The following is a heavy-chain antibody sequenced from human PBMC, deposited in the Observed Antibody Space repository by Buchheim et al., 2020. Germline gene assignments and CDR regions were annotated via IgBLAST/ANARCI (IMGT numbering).Heavy chain of an antibody. CDR1: GGSISRYY. CDR2: IYYTGRP. J-gene: IGHJ4*02. CDR3: ARHYGSGTYPLDY. D-gene: IGHD3-10*01. Sequence: QVQLQESGPGLVKPSETLSLICTVSGGSISRYYWSWFRQPPGKGLEWIGWIYYTGRPKSNPSLKSRVPMSVDTSKTQFSLKLSSVSAADTAVYYCARHYGSGTYPLDYWGQGTL. V-gene: IGHV4-59*01.